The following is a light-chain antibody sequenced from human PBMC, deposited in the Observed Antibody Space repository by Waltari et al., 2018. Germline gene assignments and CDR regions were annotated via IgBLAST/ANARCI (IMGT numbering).Light chain of an antibody. CDR3: QQYDNWLGT. V-gene: IGKV3-15*01. CDR1: QSIRSK. J-gene: IGKJ1*01. Sequence: EIVMTQSPATLSVFPGERATLSCRASQSIRSKLAWYQHKPGQAPRLLIYGASTRATGIPARFSGSGSGTEFTLTISSLQSKDFAVYFCQQYDNWLGTFGQGTKVEIK. CDR2: GAS.